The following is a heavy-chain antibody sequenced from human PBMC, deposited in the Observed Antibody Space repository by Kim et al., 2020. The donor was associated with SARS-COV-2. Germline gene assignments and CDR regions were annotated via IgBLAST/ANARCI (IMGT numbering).Heavy chain of an antibody. Sequence: QTFQGRVTITMDTSASTAYMELRSLRSEDTAIFYCARGGYSTGYYFHFDYWGQGTLVTVSS. V-gene: IGHV1-3*01. D-gene: IGHD3-22*01. J-gene: IGHJ4*02. CDR3: ARGGYSTGYYFHFDY.